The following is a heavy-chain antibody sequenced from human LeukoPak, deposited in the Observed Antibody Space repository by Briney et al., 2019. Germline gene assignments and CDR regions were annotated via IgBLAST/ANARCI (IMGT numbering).Heavy chain of an antibody. D-gene: IGHD1-26*01. CDR3: ATHSGSYFYYFDN. Sequence: GESLKISCKGSGYSFTSYWIAWVRQMPGRGLEWMGIIYPGDSDTRYSPSFQGQVTISADKSISTAYLQWSSLKASDTAMYYCATHSGSYFYYFDNWGQGTLVTVSS. CDR2: IYPGDSDT. J-gene: IGHJ4*02. CDR1: GYSFTSYW. V-gene: IGHV5-51*01.